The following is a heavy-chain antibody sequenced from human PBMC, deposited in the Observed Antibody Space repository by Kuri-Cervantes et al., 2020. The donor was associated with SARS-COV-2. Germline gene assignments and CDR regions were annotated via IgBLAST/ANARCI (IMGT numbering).Heavy chain of an antibody. Sequence: SETLSLTCTVSGGSININGYFWGWIRQSPGKGLEWIGSIFYSGSTSYNPSLGSRGTISIDTSRNLFSLSLSSVTAADTAVYYCAREAYDFWSGYYRRGGRLDYWGQGTLVTVSS. CDR2: IFYSGST. D-gene: IGHD3-3*01. J-gene: IGHJ4*02. V-gene: IGHV4-39*02. CDR3: AREAYDFWSGYYRRGGRLDY. CDR1: GGSININGYF.